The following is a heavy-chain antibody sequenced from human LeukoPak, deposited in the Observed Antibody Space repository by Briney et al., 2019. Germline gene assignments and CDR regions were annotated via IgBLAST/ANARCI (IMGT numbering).Heavy chain of an antibody. D-gene: IGHD2-15*01. Sequence: GGSLRLSCAASGFTFSSYAMSWVRQAPGKGLEWVSAISGSGGSTYYADPVKGRFTISRDNSKNTLYLQTNSLRAEDTAVYYCAKDRPHCSGGSCYLRAYYFDYWGQGTLVTVSS. J-gene: IGHJ4*02. CDR3: AKDRPHCSGGSCYLRAYYFDY. CDR2: ISGSGGST. CDR1: GFTFSSYA. V-gene: IGHV3-23*01.